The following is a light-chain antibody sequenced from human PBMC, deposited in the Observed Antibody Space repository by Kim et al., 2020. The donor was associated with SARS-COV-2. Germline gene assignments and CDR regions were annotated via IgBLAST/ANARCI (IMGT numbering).Light chain of an antibody. CDR3: SSYTSSSTLWV. CDR2: DVS. CDR1: SSDVGGYNY. V-gene: IGLV2-14*03. J-gene: IGLJ3*02. Sequence: HSITISCTGTSSDVGGYNYVSWYQQHPGKAPKLMIYDVSNRPSGVSNRFSGSKSGNTASLTISGLQAEDEADYYCSSYTSSSTLWVFGGGTQLTVL.